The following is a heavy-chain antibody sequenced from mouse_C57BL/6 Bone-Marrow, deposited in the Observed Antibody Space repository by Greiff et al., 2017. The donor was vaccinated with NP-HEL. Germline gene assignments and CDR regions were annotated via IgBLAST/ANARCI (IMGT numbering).Heavy chain of an antibody. CDR1: GFTFSDYY. V-gene: IGHV5-16*01. Sequence: EVQLVESEGGLVQPGSSMKLSCTASGFTFSDYYMAWVRQVPEKGLEWVANINYDGSSTYYLDSLKSRFIISRDNAKNILYLQMSSLKSEDTATYYCARDRDGNYDYWGQGTTLTVSS. J-gene: IGHJ2*01. CDR3: ARDRDGNYDY. CDR2: INYDGSST. D-gene: IGHD2-1*01.